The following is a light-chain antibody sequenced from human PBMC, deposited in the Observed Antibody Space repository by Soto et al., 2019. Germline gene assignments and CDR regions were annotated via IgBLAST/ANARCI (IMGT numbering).Light chain of an antibody. Sequence: EIVLTQSPATLSLSPRERSTLSCRASQSVSSSYLAWYQQKPGQAPRLLIYGASSRATGIPDRFSGSGSGTDFTLTSSGLEPEDFAVYYCQQYGSSPLTFGGGTKVDIK. CDR3: QQYGSSPLT. V-gene: IGKV3-20*01. CDR1: QSVSSSY. CDR2: GAS. J-gene: IGKJ4*01.